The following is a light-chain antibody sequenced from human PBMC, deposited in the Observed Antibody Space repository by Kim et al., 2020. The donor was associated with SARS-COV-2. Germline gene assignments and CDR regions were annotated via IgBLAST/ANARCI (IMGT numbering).Light chain of an antibody. Sequence: APEEDRVTIICQPSQAIANRVNWYQHKPGKAPNLLIYDASNLEAGAPSRFSGTGFGTDFTFTIGSLQPEDIATYYCQQSDNLPYTFGLGTKVDIK. J-gene: IGKJ2*01. CDR2: DAS. V-gene: IGKV1-33*01. CDR3: QQSDNLPYT. CDR1: QAIANR.